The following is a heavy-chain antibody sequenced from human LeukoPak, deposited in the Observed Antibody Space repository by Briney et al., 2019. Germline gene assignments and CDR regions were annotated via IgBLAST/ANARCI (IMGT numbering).Heavy chain of an antibody. CDR3: VRDLGGRSGH. J-gene: IGHJ4*02. V-gene: IGHV3-74*01. Sequence: GGSLRLSCAASGFSFGSYWMHWVRQAPGKGPVWVSRINEDGSTTNYADSVKGRSTIFRDNAKNTLYLQMNSLRAEDTAVYYCVRDLGGRSGHWGQGTLVTVSS. CDR2: INEDGSTT. D-gene: IGHD1-26*01. CDR1: GFSFGSYW.